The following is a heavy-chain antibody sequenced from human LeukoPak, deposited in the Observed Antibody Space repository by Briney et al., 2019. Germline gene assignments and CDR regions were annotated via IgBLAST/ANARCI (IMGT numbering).Heavy chain of an antibody. CDR3: VTGNYYSSDY. Sequence: SETLSLTCTVSGGSLYSSSYYWGWIRQPPGKGREWFGNIYYSGSTYYNPSLKSRATISVDASKTQFFLKLSSVTAADTAVYYCVTGNYYSSDYWGQGALVTVSS. V-gene: IGHV4-39*01. D-gene: IGHD3-10*01. CDR1: GGSLYSSSYY. J-gene: IGHJ4*02. CDR2: IYYSGST.